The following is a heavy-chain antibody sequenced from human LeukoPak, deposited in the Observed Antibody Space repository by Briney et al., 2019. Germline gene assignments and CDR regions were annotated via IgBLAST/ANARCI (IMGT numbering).Heavy chain of an antibody. Sequence: PGGSLRLSCAASGFTFSSYSMNWVRQAPGKGLEWVSSISSSSSYIYYADSVKGRFTISRDNAKNSLYLQMNSLRAEDTAVYYCARDNLHIAAAGDYYYYYGMDVWGQGTTVTVSS. V-gene: IGHV3-21*01. CDR1: GFTFSSYS. D-gene: IGHD6-13*01. CDR3: ARDNLHIAAAGDYYYYYGMDV. CDR2: ISSSSSYI. J-gene: IGHJ6*02.